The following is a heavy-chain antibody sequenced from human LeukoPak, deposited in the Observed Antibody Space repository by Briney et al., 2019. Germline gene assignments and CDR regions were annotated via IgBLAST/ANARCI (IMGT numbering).Heavy chain of an antibody. Sequence: ASVKVSCKASGYTFTSYGISWVRQAPGQGLEWMGWISAYNGNTNYAQKFQGRVTITADESTSTAYMELSSLRSEDTAVYYCARSYYGSGSYPLDYWGQGTLVTVSS. D-gene: IGHD3-10*01. CDR1: GYTFTSYG. CDR3: ARSYYGSGSYPLDY. J-gene: IGHJ4*02. CDR2: ISAYNGNT. V-gene: IGHV1-18*01.